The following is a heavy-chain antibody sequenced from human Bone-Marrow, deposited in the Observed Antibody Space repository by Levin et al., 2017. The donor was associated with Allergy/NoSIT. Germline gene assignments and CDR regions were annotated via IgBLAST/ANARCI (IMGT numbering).Heavy chain of an antibody. V-gene: IGHV3-21*01. CDR3: AREDGGFDY. CDR2: ISSSSSYI. J-gene: IGHJ4*02. Sequence: GESLKISCAASGFTFSSYSMNWVRQAPGKGLEWVSSISSSSSYIYYADSVKGRFTISRDNAKNSLYLQMNSLRAEDTAVYYCAREDGGFDYWGQGTLVTVSS. D-gene: IGHD3-10*01. CDR1: GFTFSSYS.